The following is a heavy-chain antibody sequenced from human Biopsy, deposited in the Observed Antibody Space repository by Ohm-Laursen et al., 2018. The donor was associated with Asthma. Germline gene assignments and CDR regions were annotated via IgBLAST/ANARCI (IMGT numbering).Heavy chain of an antibody. J-gene: IGHJ6*02. Sequence: TLSLTCGVYRGSLRVYVWSWIRQPPGKGLEWIGESNQGGSPTFNPSLKSRVTISRDTSKNQLSLKLRSVTAADTAVYYCASGPEWYGLDVWGQGTTATVSS. CDR2: SNQGGSP. V-gene: IGHV4-34*01. CDR1: RGSLRVYV. D-gene: IGHD3-3*01. CDR3: ASGPEWYGLDV.